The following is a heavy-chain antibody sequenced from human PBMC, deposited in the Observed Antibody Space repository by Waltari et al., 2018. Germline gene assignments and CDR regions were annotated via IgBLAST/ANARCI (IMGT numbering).Heavy chain of an antibody. CDR3: ARIYGSGSPIPSVDY. J-gene: IGHJ4*02. Sequence: QLQLQESGPGLVKPSETLSLTCTVSGGSISRSIYYWGWIRQPPGQGLDWIASIYHSGSTYYNPSLKSRVTISVDTSKNQFSLKLTSVTAADTAVYYCARIYGSGSPIPSVDYWGQGTLVTVSS. V-gene: IGHV4-39*01. D-gene: IGHD3-10*01. CDR1: GGSISRSIYY. CDR2: IYHSGST.